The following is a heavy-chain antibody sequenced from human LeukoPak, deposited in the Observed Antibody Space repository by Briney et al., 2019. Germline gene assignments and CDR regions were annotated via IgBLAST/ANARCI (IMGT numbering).Heavy chain of an antibody. Sequence: ASVKVSCKVSGYTLTELSMHWVRQAPGKGREWMGGFDPEDGETIYAQKFQGRVTMTEDTSTDTAYMELSSLRFEDTAVYYCATTAAGAPYYYYYMDVWGKGTTVTVSS. CDR3: ATTAAGAPYYYYYMDV. D-gene: IGHD6-13*01. CDR1: GYTLTELS. V-gene: IGHV1-24*01. CDR2: FDPEDGET. J-gene: IGHJ6*03.